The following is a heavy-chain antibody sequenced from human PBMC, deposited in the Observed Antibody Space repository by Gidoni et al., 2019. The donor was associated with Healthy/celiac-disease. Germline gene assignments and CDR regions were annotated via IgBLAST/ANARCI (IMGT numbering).Heavy chain of an antibody. V-gene: IGHV1-69*01. Sequence: QVQLVQSGAEVKKPGSSVKVSCKASGGTFSSYAISWVRQAPGQGLEWMGGSIPIFGTANYAQKFQGRVTITADESTSTAYMELSSLRSEDTAVYYCAREDYGGNSPYFDYWGQGTLVTVSS. J-gene: IGHJ4*02. D-gene: IGHD4-17*01. CDR3: AREDYGGNSPYFDY. CDR2: SIPIFGTA. CDR1: GGTFSSYA.